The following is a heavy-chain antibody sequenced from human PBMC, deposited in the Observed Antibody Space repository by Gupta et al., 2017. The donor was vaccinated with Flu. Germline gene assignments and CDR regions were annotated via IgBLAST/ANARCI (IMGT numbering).Heavy chain of an antibody. J-gene: IGHJ4*01. V-gene: IGHV3-21*06. D-gene: IGHD2-8*02. CDR3: VTEPDTTTWSVH. Sequence: TFSYFGMNGVRQVPGKGLEWVSSISRSSSYIYYAEPIKGRFTISRDNAKNTLYLELSSLRADDTAIYYCVTEPDTTTWSVHWGQGTLVNVSS. CDR1: TFSYFG. CDR2: ISRSSSYI.